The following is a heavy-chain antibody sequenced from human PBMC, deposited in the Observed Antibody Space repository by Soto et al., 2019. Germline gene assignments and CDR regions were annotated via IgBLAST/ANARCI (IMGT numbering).Heavy chain of an antibody. Sequence: SETLSLTCAVYGGSFSGYYWSWIRQPPGKGLEWIGEINHSGSTNYNPSLKSRVTISVDTSKNQFSLKLSSVTAADTAVYYCASGYGGYWGQGTLVTVYS. CDR1: GGSFSGYY. V-gene: IGHV4-34*01. CDR3: ASGYGGY. D-gene: IGHD4-17*01. J-gene: IGHJ4*02. CDR2: INHSGST.